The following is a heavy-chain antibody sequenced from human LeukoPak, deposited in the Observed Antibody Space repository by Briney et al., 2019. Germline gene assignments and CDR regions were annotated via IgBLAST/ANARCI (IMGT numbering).Heavy chain of an antibody. J-gene: IGHJ6*02. D-gene: IGHD2/OR15-2a*01. CDR3: ARVGTTSNFYYYYGMDV. Sequence: PGGSLRLSCAASGFTFSSYWMYWVRQAPGKGLVWVSRINSDGSTTSYADSVKGRFTISRDNAKNTLYLQMNSLRAEDTAVYYCARVGTTSNFYYYYGMDVWAKGPRSPSP. V-gene: IGHV3-74*01. CDR2: INSDGSTT. CDR1: GFTFSSYW.